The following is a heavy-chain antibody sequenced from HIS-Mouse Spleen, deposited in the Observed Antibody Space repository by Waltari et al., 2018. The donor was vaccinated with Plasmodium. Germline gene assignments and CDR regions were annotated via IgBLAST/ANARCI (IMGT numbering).Heavy chain of an antibody. CDR2: INPNRGGT. CDR1: GYTFTGYY. Sequence: QVQLVQSGAEVKKPGASVKVSCKASGYTFTGYYMHWVRQAPGQGLEWMGWINPNRGGTNYAQKFQGRVTMTRDPSISTAYMELSRLRSDDTAVYYCARRRKTGDWFDPWGQGTLVTVSS. J-gene: IGHJ5*02. D-gene: IGHD7-27*01. CDR3: ARRRKTGDWFDP. V-gene: IGHV1-2*02.